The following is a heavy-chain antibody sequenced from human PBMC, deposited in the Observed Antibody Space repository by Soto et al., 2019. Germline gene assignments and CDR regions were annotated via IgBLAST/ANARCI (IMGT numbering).Heavy chain of an antibody. CDR3: ARDPNIVLVPAALRSYYYYYGMDV. CDR1: GFTFSSYW. J-gene: IGHJ6*02. V-gene: IGHV3-7*01. D-gene: IGHD2-2*01. Sequence: EVQLVESGGGSVQPGGSLRLSCAASGFTFSSYWMSWVRQAPGKGLEWVANIKQDGSEKYYVDSVKGRFTISRDNAKNSLYLQMNSLRAEDTAVYYCARDPNIVLVPAALRSYYYYYGMDVWGQGTTVTVSS. CDR2: IKQDGSEK.